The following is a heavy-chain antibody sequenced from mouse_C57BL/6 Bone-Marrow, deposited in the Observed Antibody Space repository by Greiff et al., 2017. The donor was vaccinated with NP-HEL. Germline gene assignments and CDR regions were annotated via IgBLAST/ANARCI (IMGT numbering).Heavy chain of an antibody. CDR2: IYPGSGST. J-gene: IGHJ3*01. Sequence: QVQLQQSGAELVKPGASVKMSCKASGYTFTSYWITWVKQRPGQGLEWIGDIYPGSGSTNYNEKFKSKATLTVDTSSSTAYMQLSSLTSEDSAVYYCARGYYYGSRRGFAYWGQGTLVTVSA. V-gene: IGHV1-55*01. CDR3: ARGYYYGSRRGFAY. CDR1: GYTFTSYW. D-gene: IGHD1-1*01.